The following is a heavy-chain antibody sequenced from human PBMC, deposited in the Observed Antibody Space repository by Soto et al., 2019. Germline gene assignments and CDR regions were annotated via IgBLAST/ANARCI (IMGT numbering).Heavy chain of an antibody. CDR3: ARFYYDSSGYLPSPYYYYYGMDV. CDR2: ISTYNGDT. J-gene: IGHJ6*02. D-gene: IGHD3-22*01. V-gene: IGHV1-18*04. Sequence: ASVKVSCKASGYTFTGYYMHWVRQAPGQGLEWMGWISTYNGDTNYAQTFQGRVTMTTDTSTSTVHMEVRSLRAEDTAVYYCARFYYDSSGYLPSPYYYYYGMDVWGQGTTVTVSS. CDR1: GYTFTGYY.